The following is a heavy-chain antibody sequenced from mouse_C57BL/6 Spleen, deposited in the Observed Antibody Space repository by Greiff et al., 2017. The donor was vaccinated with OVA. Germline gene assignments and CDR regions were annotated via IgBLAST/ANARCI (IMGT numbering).Heavy chain of an antibody. V-gene: IGHV1-55*01. CDR3: ARGYDGLFAY. D-gene: IGHD1-2*01. CDR2: IYTGSGST. CDR1: GYTFTSYW. Sequence: QVQLQQPGAELVKPGASVKMSCKASGYTFTSYWITWVKQRPGQGLEWIGDIYTGSGSTNYKEKLKSKATMTVDISTSTASMQLSSLTSEDAAVYYCARGYDGLFAYWGQGTLVTVSA. J-gene: IGHJ3*01.